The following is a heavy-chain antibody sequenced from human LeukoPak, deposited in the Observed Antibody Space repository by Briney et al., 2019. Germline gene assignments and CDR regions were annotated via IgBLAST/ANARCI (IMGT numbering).Heavy chain of an antibody. J-gene: IGHJ3*02. Sequence: PSETLSLTCTVSGGSFNDYYWTWIRQPPGKGLEWIGRIYYSGSTNYSPSLKSRVTISVDTPKNQFSLKLSSVTAADTALYYCARDLGTRYYDSSGTDAFDIWGQGTMVTVSS. D-gene: IGHD3-22*01. V-gene: IGHV4-59*01. CDR1: GGSFNDYY. CDR3: ARDLGTRYYDSSGTDAFDI. CDR2: IYYSGST.